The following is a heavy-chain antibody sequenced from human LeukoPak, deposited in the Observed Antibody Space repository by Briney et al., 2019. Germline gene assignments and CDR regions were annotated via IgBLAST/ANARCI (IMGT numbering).Heavy chain of an antibody. CDR1: GFPLSNYW. J-gene: IGHJ4*02. D-gene: IGHD3-10*01. CDR2: INPDGTTT. Sequence: PGGSLRLSCAASGFPLSNYWMHWVRQTPGKGLVWVSRINPDGTTTSYADSVKGRFTISRDNARNTLYLEMNSLRAEDTAVYYCARDSKYYGSGNSWGQGTLVTVSS. V-gene: IGHV3-74*01. CDR3: ARDSKYYGSGNS.